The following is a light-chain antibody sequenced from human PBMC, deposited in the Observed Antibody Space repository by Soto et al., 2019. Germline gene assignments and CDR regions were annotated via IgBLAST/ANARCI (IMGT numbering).Light chain of an antibody. J-gene: IGLJ2*01. CDR3: QSYDSSLSGVV. V-gene: IGLV1-40*01. CDR1: SSNIGAGYD. CDR2: GNS. Sequence: QSVLTQPPSVSGAPGQRVTISCTGSSSNIGAGYDVHWYQQLPGTAPKLLIYGNSNRPSGVPDRFSGSKSGTSASLAITGHQAEDDADYYCQSYDSSLSGVVFGGGTQLTVL.